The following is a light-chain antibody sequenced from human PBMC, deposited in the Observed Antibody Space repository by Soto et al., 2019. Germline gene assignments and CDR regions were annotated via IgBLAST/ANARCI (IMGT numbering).Light chain of an antibody. J-gene: IGKJ5*01. CDR3: QQRSNWSPL. Sequence: DIVMTQSPDSLAVSLCERATINCQSSESVLYTSNNKNYLAWYQQKPGQAPRPLIYGVSSRATGIPDRFSGSGSGTDFTLTISRLEPEDFAVYYCQQRSNWSPLFGQGTRLEIK. CDR1: ESVLYTSNNKNY. CDR2: GVS. V-gene: IGKV4-1*01.